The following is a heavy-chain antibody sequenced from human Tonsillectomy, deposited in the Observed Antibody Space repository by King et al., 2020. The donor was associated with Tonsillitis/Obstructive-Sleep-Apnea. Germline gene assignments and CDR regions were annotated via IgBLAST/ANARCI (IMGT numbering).Heavy chain of an antibody. J-gene: IGHJ4*02. CDR2: IRSSSSYI. CDR3: AAHNDRSGGSCYSGGFGY. V-gene: IGHV3-21*01. D-gene: IGHD2-15*01. CDR1: GFTFSSYN. Sequence: VQLVESGGGLVKPGGSLRLSCAASGFTFSSYNMNWVRQAPGKGLEWVSSIRSSSSYIYYADSVKGRFTFSRDNAKNSLCLQMNSLRAEETAVYYCAAHNDRSGGSCYSGGFGYWGQGTLVTVSS.